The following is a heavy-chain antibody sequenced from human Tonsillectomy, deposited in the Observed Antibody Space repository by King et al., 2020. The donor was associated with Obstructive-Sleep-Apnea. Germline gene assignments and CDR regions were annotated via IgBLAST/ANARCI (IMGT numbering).Heavy chain of an antibody. D-gene: IGHD2-2*02. Sequence: EVQLVESGGGLVQPGGSLRLSGAASGFTFSSFTMNWVRQAPGKGLEWVSYISTRSRSIYYADSVKGRFTISRDNAKNSLYLQMNSLRAEDTAVYYCARGDCSTTSCYNGMDVWGQGTTVTVSS. CDR2: ISTRSRSI. CDR3: ARGDCSTTSCYNGMDV. CDR1: GFTFSSFT. J-gene: IGHJ6*02. V-gene: IGHV3-48*04.